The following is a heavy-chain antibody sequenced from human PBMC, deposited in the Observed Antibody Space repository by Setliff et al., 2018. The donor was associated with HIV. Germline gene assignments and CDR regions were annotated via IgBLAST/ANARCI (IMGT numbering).Heavy chain of an antibody. Sequence: GASVKVSCKASGYTFTTYSIHWVRQAPGQSLEWMGWINVGKGDTKYSQELQGRITLSTDTSANTAYMELSSLRSDYTAVYFCARGALLAVFDFDHWGHGTLVTVSS. V-gene: IGHV1-3*01. D-gene: IGHD2-15*01. CDR3: ARGALLAVFDFDH. J-gene: IGHJ4*01. CDR2: INVGKGDT. CDR1: GYTFTTYS.